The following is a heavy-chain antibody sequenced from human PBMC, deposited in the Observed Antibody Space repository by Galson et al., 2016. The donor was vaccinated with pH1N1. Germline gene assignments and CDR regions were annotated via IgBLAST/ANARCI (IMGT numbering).Heavy chain of an antibody. V-gene: IGHV2-5*02. J-gene: IGHJ4*02. CDR2: IYWDDDK. Sequence: PALVKPTQTLTLTCTFSGFSLSTSGVGVGWIRQPPGKALDWLALIYWDDDKRYSPSLKSRLTITKDTSKNQVVLTMTNMDPVDTATYYCAHSRGEYSSARFFYYGDYWGQGTLVTVSS. CDR1: GFSLSTSGVG. D-gene: IGHD6-25*01. CDR3: AHSRGEYSSARFFYYGDY.